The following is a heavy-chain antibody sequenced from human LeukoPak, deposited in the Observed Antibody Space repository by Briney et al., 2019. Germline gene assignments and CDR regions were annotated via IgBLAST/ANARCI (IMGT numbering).Heavy chain of an antibody. CDR1: GGTFSSYA. CDR2: IIPIFGTA. Sequence: SVKVSCKASGGTFSSYAISWVRQAPGQGLEWMGGIIPIFGTANYAQKFQGRVTITTDESTSTAYMELSSPRSEDTAVYYCARDVHGDYGSGWFDPWGQGTLVSVSS. J-gene: IGHJ5*02. V-gene: IGHV1-69*05. CDR3: ARDVHGDYGSGWFDP. D-gene: IGHD4-17*01.